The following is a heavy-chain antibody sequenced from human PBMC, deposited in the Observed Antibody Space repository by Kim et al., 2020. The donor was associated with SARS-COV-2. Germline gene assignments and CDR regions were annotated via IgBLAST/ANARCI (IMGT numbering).Heavy chain of an antibody. V-gene: IGHV3-23*01. J-gene: IGHJ3*02. CDR1: GFTLSNYA. CDR2: IRGGGANP. D-gene: IGHD5-18*01. CDR3: AKCQYSSGSDASDI. Sequence: GGSLRLSCAASGFTLSNYAMNWVRQAPGKGLEWVSGIRGGGANPKYADSVKGRFTISRHTSKNTPYLQMNSLRGDDTALYYCAKCQYSSGSDASDIWGQG.